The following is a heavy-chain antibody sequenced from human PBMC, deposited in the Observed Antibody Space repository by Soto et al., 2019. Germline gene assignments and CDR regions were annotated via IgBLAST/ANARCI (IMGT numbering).Heavy chain of an antibody. J-gene: IGHJ6*02. CDR3: ATRPRDYYYYGMDV. Sequence: GESLKISCKGSGYSFTSYWISWVRQMPGKGLEWMGRIDPSDSYTNYSPSFQGLVTISADKSISTAYLQWSSLKASDTAMYSCATRPRDYYYYGMDVWGQGTTVTVSS. V-gene: IGHV5-10-1*01. CDR2: IDPSDSYT. CDR1: GYSFTSYW.